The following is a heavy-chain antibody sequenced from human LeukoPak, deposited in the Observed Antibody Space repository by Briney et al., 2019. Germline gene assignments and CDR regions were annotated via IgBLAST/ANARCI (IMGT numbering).Heavy chain of an antibody. Sequence: PGGSLRLSCAASGFTFSSSSMSWVRQAPGKGLEWVSALTGSGGSTYYADSVKGRFTISRDNSKKTLFLQMNSLRAEDTAVYYCAMGPYYYDSSGYYYWGQGTLVTVSS. CDR1: GFTFSSSS. J-gene: IGHJ4*02. D-gene: IGHD3-22*01. CDR3: AMGPYYYDSSGYYY. V-gene: IGHV3-23*01. CDR2: LTGSGGST.